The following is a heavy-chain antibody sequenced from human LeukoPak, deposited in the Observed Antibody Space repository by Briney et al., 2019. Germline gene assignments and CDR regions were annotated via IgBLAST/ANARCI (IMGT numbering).Heavy chain of an antibody. V-gene: IGHV4-34*01. J-gene: IGHJ4*02. CDR1: GGSFSGYY. CDR2: ISYSGST. D-gene: IGHD1-26*01. Sequence: SETLSLTCAVYGGSFSGYYWSWIRQPPGKGLEWIGTISYSGSTYYKPSLKSRVTISVDTSKNQFSLNLSSVTAADTVVYYCARLTPYSGSPLGDYWGQGTLVTIFS. CDR3: ARLTPYSGSPLGDY.